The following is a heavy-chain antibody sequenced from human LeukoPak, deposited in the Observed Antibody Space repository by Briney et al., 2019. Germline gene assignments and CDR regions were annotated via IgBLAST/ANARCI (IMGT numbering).Heavy chain of an antibody. D-gene: IGHD6-19*01. CDR3: AKDNRRHYTSGPNPDSLH. CDR1: GFTVSSNY. V-gene: IGHV3-53*01. Sequence: GGSLRLSCAASGFTVSSNYMSWVRQAPGKGLEWVSVIYSGGSTYYADSVKGRFTISRDNAKNSLYLQMNSLRVEDTAFYYCAKDNRRHYTSGPNPDSLHWGQGALVTVSS. CDR2: IYSGGST. J-gene: IGHJ4*02.